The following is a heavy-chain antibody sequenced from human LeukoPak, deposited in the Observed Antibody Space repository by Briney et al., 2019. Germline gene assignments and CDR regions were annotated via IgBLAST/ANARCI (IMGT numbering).Heavy chain of an antibody. Sequence: GESLKIFRYGSGYRLNSYWIGRVRPMPGKGPEWIVINYPGDSDTRYRRPFQGQVTISADKSIRTAYLQWSSLKASDTAMYYCARLPDVPATAIHDYWGQGTLVTVSS. J-gene: IGHJ4*02. CDR2: NYPGDSDT. V-gene: IGHV5-51*01. CDR1: GYRLNSYW. D-gene: IGHD2-2*01. CDR3: ARLPDVPATAIHDY.